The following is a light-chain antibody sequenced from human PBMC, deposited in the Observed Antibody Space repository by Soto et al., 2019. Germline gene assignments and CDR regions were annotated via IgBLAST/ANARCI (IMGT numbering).Light chain of an antibody. V-gene: IGKV1-5*03. Sequence: DIQMTQSPSTLSASVGDRVTITCRASQSISSWLAWYQQKPGKAPKLLIYKASSLESGVPSRFSGSGSGTEYPLTISSLQPDDFATYYCQQYNSWVTFGQGTRLEIK. CDR1: QSISSW. CDR3: QQYNSWVT. J-gene: IGKJ5*01. CDR2: KAS.